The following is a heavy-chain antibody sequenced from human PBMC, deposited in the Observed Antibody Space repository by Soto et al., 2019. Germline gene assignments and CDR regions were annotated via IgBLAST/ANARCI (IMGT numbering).Heavy chain of an antibody. J-gene: IGHJ6*02. CDR2: ISGSGGST. CDR3: AKDLYGDYQYYYYYYGMDV. V-gene: IGHV3-23*01. Sequence: GGSLRLSCAASGFTFSSYAMSWVRQAPGKGLEWVSAISGSGGSTYYADSVKGRFTISRDNSKNTLYLQMNSLRAEDTAVYYCAKDLYGDYQYYYYYYGMDVWGQGTTVTVSS. CDR1: GFTFSSYA. D-gene: IGHD4-17*01.